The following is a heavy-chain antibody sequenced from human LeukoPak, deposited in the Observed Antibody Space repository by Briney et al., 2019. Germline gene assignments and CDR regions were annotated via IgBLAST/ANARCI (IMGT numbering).Heavy chain of an antibody. Sequence: PGRSLRLSCAASGFTFSSYWMHWVRQAPGKGLVWVSRINSDGSSTSYADSVKGRFTISRDNAKNTLYLQMNSLRAEDTAVYYCARDPAYSGYDRYNWFDPWGQGTLVTVSS. J-gene: IGHJ5*02. CDR3: ARDPAYSGYDRYNWFDP. CDR2: INSDGSST. CDR1: GFTFSSYW. D-gene: IGHD5-12*01. V-gene: IGHV3-74*01.